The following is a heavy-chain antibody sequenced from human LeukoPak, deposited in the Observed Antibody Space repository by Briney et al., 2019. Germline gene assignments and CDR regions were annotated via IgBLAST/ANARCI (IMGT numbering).Heavy chain of an antibody. V-gene: IGHV3-73*01. D-gene: IGHD2-15*01. CDR1: GFTFSGSA. CDR2: IRSKANSYAT. CDR3: ISRWSQSDDY. Sequence: GGSLKLSCAASGFTFSGSAMHWVRQASGKGLEWVGRIRSKANSYATAYAASVKGRFTISRDDSKNTAFLQMNSLKTEDTAVYYCISRWSQSDDYWGQGTLVTVSS. J-gene: IGHJ4*02.